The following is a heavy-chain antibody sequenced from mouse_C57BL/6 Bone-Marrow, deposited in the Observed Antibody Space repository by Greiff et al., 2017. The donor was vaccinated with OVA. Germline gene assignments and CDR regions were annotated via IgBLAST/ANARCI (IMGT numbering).Heavy chain of an antibody. CDR3: ARGSYYDYDTAY. CDR2: INPNNGGT. Sequence: VQLQQSGPELVKPGASVKISCKASGYTFTDYYMNWVKQSHGKSLEWIGDINPNNGGTSYTQKFKGKATLTVDKSSSTAYMELLSLTTEDSAVYYCARGSYYDYDTAYWGQGTLVTVSA. V-gene: IGHV1-26*01. CDR1: GYTFTDYY. J-gene: IGHJ3*01. D-gene: IGHD2-4*01.